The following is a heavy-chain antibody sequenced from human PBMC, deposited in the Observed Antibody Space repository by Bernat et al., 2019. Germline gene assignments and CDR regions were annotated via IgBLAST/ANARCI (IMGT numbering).Heavy chain of an antibody. CDR1: GGSISSSNC. V-gene: IGHV4-4*02. Sequence: QVQLQVSGPGLVKPSGTLSLICAVSGGSISSSNCWSWVRQPPGTGLEWIGEIYQSGSTNYTPSLKSQVTISVDKSKNQFALKLSSVTAADTAVYYCAGGIAAPGACDIWGQGTMVTVSS. CDR3: AGGIAAPGACDI. CDR2: IYQSGST. J-gene: IGHJ3*02. D-gene: IGHD6-13*01.